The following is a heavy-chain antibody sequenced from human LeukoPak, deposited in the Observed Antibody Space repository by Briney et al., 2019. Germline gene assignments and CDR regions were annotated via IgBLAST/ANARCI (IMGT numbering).Heavy chain of an antibody. D-gene: IGHD2-15*01. J-gene: IGHJ4*02. V-gene: IGHV4-59*12. Sequence: SETLSLTCTVSGGSISSYYWSRIRQPPGKGLEWIGYIYYSGSTNYNPSLKSRVTISVDTSKNQFSLKLSSVTAADTAVYYCARGHPGCSGGSCYSDYWGQGTLVTVSS. CDR3: ARGHPGCSGGSCYSDY. CDR1: GGSISSYY. CDR2: IYYSGST.